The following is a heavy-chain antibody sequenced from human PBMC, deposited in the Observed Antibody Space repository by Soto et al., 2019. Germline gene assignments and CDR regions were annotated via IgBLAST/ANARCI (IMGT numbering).Heavy chain of an antibody. CDR2: ISGSSSTM. D-gene: IGHD4-17*01. CDR1: GFTFSSYS. J-gene: IGHJ4*02. CDR3: ARLTTVTTTDFDY. Sequence: GGSLRLSCAASGFTFSSYSMNWVRQAPGKGLEWISYISGSSSTMYYADSVKGRFTISRDNAQKSLYLQMNSLRAEDTAVYYCARLTTVTTTDFDYWGQGALVTVSS. V-gene: IGHV3-48*01.